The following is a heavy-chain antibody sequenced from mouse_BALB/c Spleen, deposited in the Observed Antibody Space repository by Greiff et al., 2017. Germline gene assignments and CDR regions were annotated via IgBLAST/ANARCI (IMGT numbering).Heavy chain of an antibody. J-gene: IGHJ2*01. CDR2: IRLKSDNYAT. D-gene: IGHD2-14*01. V-gene: IGHV6-3*01. Sequence: DVKVEESGGGLVQPGGSMKLSCVASGFTFSSYWMSWVRQSPEKGLEWVAEIRLKSDNYATHYAESVKGKFTISRDDSKSRLYLQMNSLRAEDTGIYYCTGYRYDVGYWGQGTTLTVSS. CDR3: TGYRYDVGY. CDR1: GFTFSSYW.